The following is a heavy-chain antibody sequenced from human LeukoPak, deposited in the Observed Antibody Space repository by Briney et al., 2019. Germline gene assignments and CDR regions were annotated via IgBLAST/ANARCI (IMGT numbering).Heavy chain of an antibody. D-gene: IGHD6-19*01. V-gene: IGHV4-59*01. J-gene: IGHJ4*02. CDR3: ARGQGWLPDH. CDR1: GASISSDC. CDR2: YHCGNT. Sequence: SETLSLTCTVSGASISSDCWIWIRQTPGKGPEWIGYHCGNTGYNPSLKSRVSISVDTSKNQFSLKLNSISTADTAVYYCARGQGWLPDHWGQGSLVTVSS.